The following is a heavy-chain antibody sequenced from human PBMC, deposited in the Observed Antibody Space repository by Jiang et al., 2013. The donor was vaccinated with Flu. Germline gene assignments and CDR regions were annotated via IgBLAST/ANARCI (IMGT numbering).Heavy chain of an antibody. V-gene: IGHV3-30*04. CDR3: ARGWDVPSAAHFDY. D-gene: IGHD2-2*01. CDR1: GFTFSDYA. CDR2: ISFDGSSK. J-gene: IGHJ4*02. Sequence: LLESGGGVVQPGRSLRLSCAASGFTFSDYALHWVRQAPGKGLEWVAVISFDGSSKYYADSVKGRFTISRDNSKNTLYLQMNSLRPEDMAVYYCARGWDVPSAAHFDYWGQGTLVTVSS.